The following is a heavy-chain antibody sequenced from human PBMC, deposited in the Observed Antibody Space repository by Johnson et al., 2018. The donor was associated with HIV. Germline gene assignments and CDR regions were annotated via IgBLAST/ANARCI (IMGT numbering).Heavy chain of an antibody. CDR1: GFTFNNYG. Sequence: QVQVVESGGGVVQPGRSLRLSCAASGFTFNNYGMHWVRQAPGKGLEWVAVIWHDGSNKYFADSVKGRFTISRDNSKDTLYLQMNSLRAEDTAVYYCARGYTIGAFDIGGQGTMVTVSS. J-gene: IGHJ3*02. D-gene: IGHD3-3*01. V-gene: IGHV3-33*01. CDR3: ARGYTIGAFDI. CDR2: IWHDGSNK.